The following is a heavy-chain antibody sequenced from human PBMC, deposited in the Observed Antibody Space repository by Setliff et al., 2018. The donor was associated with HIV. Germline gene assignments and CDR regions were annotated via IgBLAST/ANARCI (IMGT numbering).Heavy chain of an antibody. CDR3: ARHRPWEVDVFDI. D-gene: IGHD1-26*01. CDR2: ISYNGIT. CDR1: GGSMRNYY. V-gene: IGHV4-59*08. J-gene: IGHJ3*02. Sequence: SETLSLTCSVSGGSMRNYYWSWIRQPPRKGLEWVGYISYNGITTYNPSLKSRVTISVDTSKNQFSLKLTSVTAAATAVYYCARHRPWEVDVFDIWGQGTMVTVS.